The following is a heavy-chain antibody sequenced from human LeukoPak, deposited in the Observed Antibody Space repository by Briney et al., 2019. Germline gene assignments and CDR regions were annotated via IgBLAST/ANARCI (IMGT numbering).Heavy chain of an antibody. CDR2: IRYDGSNK. Sequence: GGSLRLSCAASGFTFSSYGMHWVRQAPGKGLEWVAFIRYDGSNKYYADSVKGRFTISRDNSKNTLYLQMNSLRAEDTAVYYCAKVMGIIWFGELYSFDYWGQGTLVTVSS. CDR3: AKVMGIIWFGELYSFDY. J-gene: IGHJ4*02. CDR1: GFTFSSYG. D-gene: IGHD3-10*01. V-gene: IGHV3-30*02.